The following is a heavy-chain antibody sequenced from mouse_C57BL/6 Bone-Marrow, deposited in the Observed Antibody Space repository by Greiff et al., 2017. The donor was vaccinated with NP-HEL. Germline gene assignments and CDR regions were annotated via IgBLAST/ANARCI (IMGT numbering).Heavy chain of an antibody. CDR2: IDPENGDT. V-gene: IGHV14-4*01. CDR1: GFNIKDDY. J-gene: IGHJ2*01. Sequence: EVQVVESGAELVRPGASVKLSCTASGFNIKDDYMHWVKQRPEQGLEWIGWIDPENGDTEYASKFQGKATITADTSSNTAYLQLSSLTSEDTAVYYCTTVIYYDYDEGYWGQGTTLTVSP. CDR3: TTVIYYDYDEGY. D-gene: IGHD2-4*01.